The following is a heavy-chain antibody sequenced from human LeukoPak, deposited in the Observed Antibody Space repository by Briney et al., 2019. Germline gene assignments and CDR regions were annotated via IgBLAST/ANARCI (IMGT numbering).Heavy chain of an antibody. CDR2: ISYTGTS. Sequence: SETLFLTCTVSAGSISSTNYCWGWIRQPPGKGLEWIGSISYTGTSYYNPSLKSRVTISIDTSKNQFSLKLSSVTAADTALYYCARDPDFWTGYYYFDYWGQGTLVTVSS. J-gene: IGHJ4*02. CDR1: AGSISSTNYC. D-gene: IGHD3/OR15-3a*01. CDR3: ARDPDFWTGYYYFDY. V-gene: IGHV4-39*07.